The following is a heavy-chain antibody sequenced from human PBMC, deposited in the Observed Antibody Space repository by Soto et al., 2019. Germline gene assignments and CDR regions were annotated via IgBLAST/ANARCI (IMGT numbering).Heavy chain of an antibody. J-gene: IGHJ4*02. CDR3: VTGSYEY. CDR2: INSDGSFI. CDR1: EFTFSSSW. V-gene: IGHV3-74*01. Sequence: PGGSLSLSCAVSEFTFSSSWVHWVRQGPGKGLVWVSRINSDGSFINYADSVKGRFTTSRDNANNMLYLQMNSLRAEDTALYYCVTGSYEYWGQGALVTVYS.